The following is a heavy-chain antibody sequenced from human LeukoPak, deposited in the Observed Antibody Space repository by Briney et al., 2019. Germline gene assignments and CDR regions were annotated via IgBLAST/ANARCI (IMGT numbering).Heavy chain of an antibody. Sequence: GRSLRLSCAASGFTFSSYGMHWVRQAPGKGLEWVSYISSSGSTIYYADSVKGRFTISRDNAKNSLYLQMNSLRAEDTAVYYCARVFQWIQPIDYWGQGTLVTVSS. CDR3: ARVFQWIQPIDY. CDR1: GFTFSSYG. J-gene: IGHJ4*02. D-gene: IGHD5-18*01. CDR2: ISSSGSTI. V-gene: IGHV3-48*04.